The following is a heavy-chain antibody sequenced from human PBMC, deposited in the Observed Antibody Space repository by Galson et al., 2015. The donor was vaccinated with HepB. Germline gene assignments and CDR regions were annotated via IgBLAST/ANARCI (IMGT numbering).Heavy chain of an antibody. CDR1: GYTFTSYD. CDR2: MNPNSGNT. V-gene: IGHV1-8*01. J-gene: IGHJ5*02. D-gene: IGHD3-3*01. CDR3: ARTHLRFLEWAPQGFDP. Sequence: SVKVSCKASGYTFTSYDINWVRQATGQGLEWMGWMNPNSGNTGYAQKFQGRVTMTRNTSISTAYMELRSLRSEDTAVYYCARTHLRFLEWAPQGFDPWGQGTLVTVSS.